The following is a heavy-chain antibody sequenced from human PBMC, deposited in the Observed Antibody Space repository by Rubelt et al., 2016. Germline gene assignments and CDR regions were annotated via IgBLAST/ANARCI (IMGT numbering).Heavy chain of an antibody. Sequence: QITLKESGPTLVKPTQTLTLTCTFSGFSLSTSGVGVGWIRQPPGKALEWLALIYWDDDKRYSPSLKSRLTITKETSKNQVVLTMANMDPVDTATDYWAHKGDYDYMDVWGKGTTVTVSS. CDR3: AHKGDYDYMDV. V-gene: IGHV2-5*02. CDR2: IYWDDDK. J-gene: IGHJ6*03. CDR1: GFSLSTSGVG.